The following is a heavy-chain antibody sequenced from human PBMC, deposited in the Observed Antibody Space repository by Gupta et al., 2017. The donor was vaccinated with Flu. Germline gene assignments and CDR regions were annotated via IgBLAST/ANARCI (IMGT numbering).Heavy chain of an antibody. CDR2: IRRKSDGGTI. J-gene: IGHJ4*02. Sequence: DVQLVESGGGLIKPGGSRRLSCAASGFTFDYAWMSWVRQAPGKGLEWVGRIRRKSDGGTIDYAAPVKGRFIISRDDSKNTLYLQMNGLKTEDTAVYYCTTALGGVPDYWGQGTLVTVSS. CDR1: GFTFDYAW. CDR3: TTALGGVPDY. V-gene: IGHV3-15*01. D-gene: IGHD3-16*01.